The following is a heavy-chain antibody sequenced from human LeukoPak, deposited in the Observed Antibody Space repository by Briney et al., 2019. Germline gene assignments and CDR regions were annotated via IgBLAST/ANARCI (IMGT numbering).Heavy chain of an antibody. D-gene: IGHD4-17*01. CDR2: IWHSGTT. J-gene: IGHJ4*02. Sequence: TSETPSLTCAVSGASISSNNWWSWVRQPPGKGLEWIGEIWHSGTTNYNPSLKSRVTISVDKSKNQFSLKLTSVTAADTAVYYCMGADYGGHWGQGTLVTVSS. CDR1: GASISSNNW. CDR3: MGADYGGH. V-gene: IGHV4-4*02.